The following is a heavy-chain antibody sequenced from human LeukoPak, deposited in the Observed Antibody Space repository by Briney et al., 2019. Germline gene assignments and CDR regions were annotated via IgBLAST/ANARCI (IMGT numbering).Heavy chain of an antibody. V-gene: IGHV3-23*01. J-gene: IGHJ4*02. CDR2: VSGGGSTA. CDR3: AREIVGAIDY. D-gene: IGHD1-26*01. CDR1: GFTFSSYA. Sequence: GGSLRLSCAASGFTFSSYAMSWVRQAPGKGLEWVSTVSGGGSTAYYADSVKGRFTISRDNSKNTLYLQMNSLRAEDTAVYYCAREIVGAIDYWGQGTLVTVSS.